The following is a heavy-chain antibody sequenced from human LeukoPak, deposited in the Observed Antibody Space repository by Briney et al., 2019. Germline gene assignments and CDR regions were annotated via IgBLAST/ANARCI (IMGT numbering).Heavy chain of an antibody. D-gene: IGHD2-21*02. Sequence: SVKVSCKASGGTFSSYAISWVRQAPGQGLEWMGGIIPIFGTANCAQKFQGRVTITADESTSTAYMELSRLRSEDTAVYYCARGGGDCYSVRGCYYGMDVWGQGTTVTVSS. CDR1: GGTFSSYA. CDR3: ARGGGDCYSVRGCYYGMDV. CDR2: IIPIFGTA. J-gene: IGHJ6*02. V-gene: IGHV1-69*13.